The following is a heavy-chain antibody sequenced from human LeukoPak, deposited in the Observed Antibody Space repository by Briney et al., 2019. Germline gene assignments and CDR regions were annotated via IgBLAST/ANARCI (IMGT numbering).Heavy chain of an antibody. Sequence: PSETLSLTCSVSGYSISSGYYWGWIRQTPGKGLEWIGRVFHDGDTHYNPSLKSRVTIAVDTSKNQVYLKLNSVTAADTALYYCARDSNRVLAFEMWGQGTMVTVSS. J-gene: IGHJ3*02. V-gene: IGHV4-38-2*02. D-gene: IGHD6-13*01. CDR3: ARDSNRVLAFEM. CDR2: VFHDGDT. CDR1: GYSISSGYY.